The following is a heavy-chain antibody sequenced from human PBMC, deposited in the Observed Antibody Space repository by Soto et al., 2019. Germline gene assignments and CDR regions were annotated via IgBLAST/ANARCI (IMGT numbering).Heavy chain of an antibody. CDR3: ARDMEGHFFFDF. V-gene: IGHV4-59*01. CDR1: GASISTSY. Sequence: PSETLSLTCSVSGASISTSYWNWFRQSPGRGLEWIGYIYYDGSTNYNPSLKSRVTISVDMSKNHFSLRLTSVTAADTAVYYCARDMEGHFFFDFWGRGTLVTVSS. D-gene: IGHD1-1*01. J-gene: IGHJ4*02. CDR2: IYYDGST.